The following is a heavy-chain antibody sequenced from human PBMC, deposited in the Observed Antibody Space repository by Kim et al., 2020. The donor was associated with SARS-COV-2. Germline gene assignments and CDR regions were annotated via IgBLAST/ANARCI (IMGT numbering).Heavy chain of an antibody. D-gene: IGHD1-26*01. CDR2: ISYDGTNK. V-gene: IGHV3-30*18. CDR1: GITFNSYG. CDR3: AKGSPPTVGATPLMDV. J-gene: IGHJ6*02. Sequence: GGSLRLSCAASGITFNSYGMHWVRQAPGKGLEWVAVISYDGTNKYYADSVKGRFTISRDNSKNTLYLQMNRLRADDTGVYYCAKGSPPTVGATPLMDVWGQGTTVTVSS.